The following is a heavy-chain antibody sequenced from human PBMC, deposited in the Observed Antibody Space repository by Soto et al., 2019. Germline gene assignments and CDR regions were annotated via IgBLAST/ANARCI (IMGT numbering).Heavy chain of an antibody. V-gene: IGHV1-3*04. J-gene: IGHJ5*02. CDR1: GYSFNTYA. CDR3: ARRYKSAGWFDP. Sequence: QVQLVQSGAEVKKPGASVRVSCQASGYSFNTYAIHWVRQAPGPGLEWMGWINTANGNTEYSQKFQGRVTFTRDTSATTAYMDLSSLRSEDTATYYCARRYKSAGWFDPWGQGTLVTVSS. D-gene: IGHD1-1*01. CDR2: INTANGNT.